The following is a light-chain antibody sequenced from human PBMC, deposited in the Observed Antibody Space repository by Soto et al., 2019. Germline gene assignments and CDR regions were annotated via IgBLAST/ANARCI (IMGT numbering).Light chain of an antibody. CDR2: DAS. J-gene: IGKJ1*01. V-gene: IGKV3-11*01. CDR3: QQRLNWPPG. CDR1: QNVDSNY. Sequence: IWLDQGAGPLSVSPGGGATLSCRASQNVDSNYLAWYQQKPGQAPRLLIYDASNRATGVPARFSGSRSGTDFTLTISDLEPADFGLYYCQQRLNWPPGFGQGTKVDIK.